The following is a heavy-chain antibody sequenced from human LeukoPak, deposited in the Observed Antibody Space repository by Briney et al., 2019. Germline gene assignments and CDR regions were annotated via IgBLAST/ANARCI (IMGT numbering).Heavy chain of an antibody. J-gene: IGHJ6*03. V-gene: IGHV4-59*01. CDR2: IYYSGST. CDR3: ARERGRSYGSVPYYYYYMDV. CDR1: GGSLSSYY. D-gene: IGHD5-18*01. Sequence: SETLSLTCTVSGGSLSSYYWSWLRQPPGKGLEWIGYIYYSGSTNYNPSLTSRVTISVDTSKNQFSLKLSSVTAADTAVYYCARERGRSYGSVPYYYYYMDVWGKGTTVTVSS.